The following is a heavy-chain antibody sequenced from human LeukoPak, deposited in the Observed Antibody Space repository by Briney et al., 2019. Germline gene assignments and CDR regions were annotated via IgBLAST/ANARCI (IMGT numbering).Heavy chain of an antibody. CDR2: IYFNAGST. V-gene: IGHV4-39*01. J-gene: IGHJ5*02. CDR1: GGSISTTIYY. CDR3: ARPLYNNGDQFDP. D-gene: IGHD1-1*01. Sequence: PSETLSLTCSVSGGSISTTIYYWGWLRQPPGKGLEWIGSIYFNAGSTFYNPSLKRRATLSVDTSKNQFSLSLSSVTAADTAVYYCARPLYNNGDQFDPWGQGTLVTVSS.